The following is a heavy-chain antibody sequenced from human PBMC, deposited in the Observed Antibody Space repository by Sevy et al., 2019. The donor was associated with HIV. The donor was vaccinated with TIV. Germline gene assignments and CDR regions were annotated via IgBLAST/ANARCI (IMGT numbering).Heavy chain of an antibody. CDR3: ARDTVPGYSSSCPDY. J-gene: IGHJ4*02. D-gene: IGHD6-13*01. CDR1: GFTFSSYA. V-gene: IGHV3-30*04. CDR2: ISYDGSNK. Sequence: GGSLRLSCAASGFTFSSYAMHWVRQAPGKGLEWVAVISYDGSNKYYADSVKGRFTISRDNSKNTLYLQMNCLRAEDTAVYYCARDTVPGYSSSCPDYWGQGTLVTVSS.